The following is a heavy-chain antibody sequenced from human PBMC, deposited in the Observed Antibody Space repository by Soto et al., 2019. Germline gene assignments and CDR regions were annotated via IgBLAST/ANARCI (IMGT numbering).Heavy chain of an antibody. Sequence: AAVKVSCKASGYTFRSYGISWVRQAPGQGLEWMGWISGYNGNTHYSQKFQGKVTMTTDTSTSTAYMELRNLRSDDTAVYYCAKADSNYAGRFSYYYMDVWGTGNMVT. D-gene: IGHD4-4*01. CDR1: GYTFRSYG. J-gene: IGHJ6*03. CDR2: ISGYNGNT. V-gene: IGHV1-18*01. CDR3: AKADSNYAGRFSYYYMDV.